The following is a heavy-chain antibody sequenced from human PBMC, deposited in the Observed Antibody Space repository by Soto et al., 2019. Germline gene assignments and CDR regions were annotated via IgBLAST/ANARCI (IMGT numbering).Heavy chain of an antibody. V-gene: IGHV3-30-3*01. CDR2: ISYDGNNK. CDR1: GFTFSNYA. J-gene: IGHJ6*02. CDR3: ARAVFDGGSCYTLVGLRYGMDV. Sequence: QAQLVESGGGVVQPGRSRRISCAASGFTFSNYAMYWVRQAPGKGLEWVAVISYDGNNKYYADCVKGRFTISRDNSKNTLYLQMNSLRGEDTDVYYRARAVFDGGSCYTLVGLRYGMDVWGQVTTVTVSS. D-gene: IGHD2-15*01.